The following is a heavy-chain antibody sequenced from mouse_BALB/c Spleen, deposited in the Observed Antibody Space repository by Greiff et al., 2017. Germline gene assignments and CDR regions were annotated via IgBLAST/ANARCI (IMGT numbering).Heavy chain of an antibody. CDR1: GYTFTDYA. Sequence: QVQLQQSGAELARPGASVKISCKGSGYTFTDYAMHWVKQSHAKSLEWIGVISTYYGNTNYNQKFKGKATMTVDKSSSTAYMELARLTSEDSAIYYCARWDGTFDYWGQGTTLTVSS. D-gene: IGHD1-1*01. J-gene: IGHJ2*01. CDR3: ARWDGTFDY. V-gene: IGHV1S137*01. CDR2: ISTYYGNT.